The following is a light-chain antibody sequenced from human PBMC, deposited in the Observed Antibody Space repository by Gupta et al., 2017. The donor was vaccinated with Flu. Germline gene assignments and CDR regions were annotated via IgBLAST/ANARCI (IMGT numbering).Light chain of an antibody. V-gene: IGLV1-47*01. Sequence: SVLTQPPSASGPPGQRVTISCSGSSSNIGSNYVSWYQQLPGTAPKLLIYRNNQRPSGVPDRFSGSKSGTSASLAISGLRAEDEADYYCAAWDDSRSGWVFGGGTKLTVL. CDR3: AAWDDSRSGWV. CDR2: RNN. CDR1: SSNIGSNY. J-gene: IGLJ3*02.